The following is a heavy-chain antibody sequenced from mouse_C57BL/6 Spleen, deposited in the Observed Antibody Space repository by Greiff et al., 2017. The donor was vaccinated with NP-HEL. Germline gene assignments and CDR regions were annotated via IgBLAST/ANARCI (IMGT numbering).Heavy chain of an antibody. V-gene: IGHV5-9-1*02. J-gene: IGHJ3*01. D-gene: IGHD2-1*01. CDR2: ISSGGDYI. CDR1: GFTFSSYA. Sequence: EVMLVESGEGLVKPGGSLKLSCAASGFTFSSYAMSWVRQTPEKRLEWVAYISSGGDYIYYADTVKGRFTISRDNARNTLYLQMSSLKSEDTAMYYCTRDRDGNRAYWGQGTLVTVSA. CDR3: TRDRDGNRAY.